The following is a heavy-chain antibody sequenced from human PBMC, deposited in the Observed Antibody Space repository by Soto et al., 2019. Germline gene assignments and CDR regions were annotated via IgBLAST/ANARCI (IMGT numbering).Heavy chain of an antibody. J-gene: IGHJ5*02. CDR2: IYHSGNP. CDR3: ARGDWFDP. V-gene: IGHV4-30-2*01. Sequence: PSETLSLTCGVSGDTISTGGYSWAWIRQPPGKGLEWIGHIYHSGNPYYNPSLKSRVTISVDRSKNQFSLKLSSVTAADTAVYYCARGDWFDPWGQGTLVTVSS. CDR1: GDTISTGGYS.